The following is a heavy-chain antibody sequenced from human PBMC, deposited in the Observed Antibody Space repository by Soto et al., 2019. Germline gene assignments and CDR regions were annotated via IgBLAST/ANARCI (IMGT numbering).Heavy chain of an antibody. J-gene: IGHJ4*02. Sequence: QGQLVQSGAEVKKPGASVKVSCKASGYTFTGYYIHWVRQAPGQGLEWMGWINPKSGVTNYAQKFQGRVTMITDTSISTASMELSRLRSDDTSVYYCARDMAYGDFLPALFWGQGTLVTVSS. CDR2: INPKSGVT. CDR1: GYTFTGYY. CDR3: ARDMAYGDFLPALF. D-gene: IGHD4-17*01. V-gene: IGHV1-2*02.